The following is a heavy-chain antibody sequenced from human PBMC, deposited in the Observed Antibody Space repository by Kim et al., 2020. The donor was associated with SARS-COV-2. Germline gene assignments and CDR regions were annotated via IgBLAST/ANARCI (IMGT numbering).Heavy chain of an antibody. J-gene: IGHJ6*02. CDR2: ISSSSSTI. Sequence: GGSLRLSCAASGFTFSSYSMNWVRQAPGKGLEWVSYISSSSSTIYYADSVKGRFTISRDNAKNSLYLQMNSLRAEDTAVYYCARERVRDGYNYYYYYGMDVWGQGTTVTVSS. CDR1: GFTFSSYS. D-gene: IGHD5-12*01. CDR3: ARERVRDGYNYYYYYGMDV. V-gene: IGHV3-48*04.